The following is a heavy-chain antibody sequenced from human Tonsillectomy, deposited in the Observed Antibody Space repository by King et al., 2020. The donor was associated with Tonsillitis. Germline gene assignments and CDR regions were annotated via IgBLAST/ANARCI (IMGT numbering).Heavy chain of an antibody. D-gene: IGHD5-24*01. CDR1: GGTFSSYA. CDR2: IIPIFGTA. V-gene: IGHV1-69*01. CDR3: ARGTGWRDGYNYPCDY. Sequence: VQLVESGAEVKKPGSSVKVSCKASGGTFSSYAISWVRQAPGQGLEWMGGIIPIFGTANYAQKFQGRVTITADESTSPAYMELSSLRSEDTAVYYCARGTGWRDGYNYPCDYWGQGTLVTVSS. J-gene: IGHJ4*02.